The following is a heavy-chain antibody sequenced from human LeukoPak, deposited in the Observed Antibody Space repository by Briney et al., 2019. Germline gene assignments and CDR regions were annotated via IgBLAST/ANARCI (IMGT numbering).Heavy chain of an antibody. J-gene: IGHJ5*02. CDR2: IKQDGSEK. CDR3: VTGRGDL. V-gene: IGHV3-7*01. Sequence: GGSLRLSCAASGFIFGDYWMNWVRQTPGKGLEWVAIIKQDGSEKFYVDSVKGRFIISRDNAKNSLSLQMNSVRAEDTGVYYCVTGRGDLWGQGTQVTISS. CDR1: GFIFGDYW.